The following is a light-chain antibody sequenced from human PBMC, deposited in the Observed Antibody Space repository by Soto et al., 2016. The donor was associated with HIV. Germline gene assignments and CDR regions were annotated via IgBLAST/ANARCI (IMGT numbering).Light chain of an antibody. CDR1: QGISSS. CDR2: AAS. J-gene: IGKJ4*01. Sequence: DIQMTQSPSSVSASVGDRVTITCRASQGISSSLAWYQQKPGKAPKLLIYAASNLQSGVPSRFSGSGSGTDFTLTITTLQPDDFATYYCQQGHSFPLTFGGGTKVQIK. CDR3: QQGHSFPLT. V-gene: IGKV1-12*01.